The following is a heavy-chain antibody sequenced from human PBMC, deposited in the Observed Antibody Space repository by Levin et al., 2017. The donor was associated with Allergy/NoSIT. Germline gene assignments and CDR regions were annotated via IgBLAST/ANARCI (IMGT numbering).Heavy chain of an antibody. Sequence: GESLKISCAASGFTFSDYYMSWIRQAPGKGLEWVSYISSSGSTIYYADSVKGRFTISRDNAKNSLYLQMNSLRAEDTAVYYCARDKGIAAAGSPVLLYYYGMDVWGQGTTVTVSS. CDR2: ISSSGSTI. D-gene: IGHD6-13*01. CDR3: ARDKGIAAAGSPVLLYYYGMDV. J-gene: IGHJ6*02. V-gene: IGHV3-11*01. CDR1: GFTFSDYY.